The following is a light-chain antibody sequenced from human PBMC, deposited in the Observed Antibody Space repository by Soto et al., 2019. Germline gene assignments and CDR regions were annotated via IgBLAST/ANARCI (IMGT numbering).Light chain of an antibody. Sequence: PLTQSPYSLSASAGDRVTITCRASQGISSYLAWYQQKPGKAPKLLIYLASTLHSGVPSRFSGSGSGTDFTLTISTLQPEDFATYYCQQLNAYPLTFGGGTKVEIK. CDR1: QGISSY. CDR2: LAS. CDR3: QQLNAYPLT. J-gene: IGKJ4*01. V-gene: IGKV1-9*01.